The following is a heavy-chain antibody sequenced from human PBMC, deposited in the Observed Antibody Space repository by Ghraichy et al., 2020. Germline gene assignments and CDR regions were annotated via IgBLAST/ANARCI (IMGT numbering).Heavy chain of an antibody. CDR1: GGSISSYY. J-gene: IGHJ4*02. Sequence: SETLSLTCTVSGGSISSYYWSWIRQPPGKGLEWIGYIYYSGSTNYNPSLKSRVTISVDTSKNQFSLKLSSVTAADTAVYYCARHGSGDYLLSVDYWGQGTLVTVSS. CDR3: ARHGSGDYLLSVDY. D-gene: IGHD4-17*01. CDR2: IYYSGST. V-gene: IGHV4-59*08.